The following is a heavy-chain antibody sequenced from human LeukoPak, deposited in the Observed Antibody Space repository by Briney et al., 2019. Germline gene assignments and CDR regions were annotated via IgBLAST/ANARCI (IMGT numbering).Heavy chain of an antibody. Sequence: PGGSLRLSCAASGFTFSNYAMIWVRQAPGKGLESVSTITGSGGSTNYADSVKGRFTISRDKSKNTLYLQMNSLRAEDTAVYYCAKRSGYSSSWYLDYFDYWGQGTLVTVSS. CDR2: ITGSGGST. V-gene: IGHV3-23*01. J-gene: IGHJ4*02. CDR3: AKRSGYSSSWYLDYFDY. CDR1: GFTFSNYA. D-gene: IGHD6-13*01.